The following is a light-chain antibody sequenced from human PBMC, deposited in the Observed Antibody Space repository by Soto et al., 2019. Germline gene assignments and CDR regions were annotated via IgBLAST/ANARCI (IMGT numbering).Light chain of an antibody. CDR3: QVWDSSSDHGV. Sequence: SYELTQPPSVSVAPGHTASITCGGNNIGSKRVHWYQPKPGQAPVLVVYDDSARPSWIPERFSGSNSGNTATLTISSVEAGDEADYYCQVWDSSSDHGVFGGGT. J-gene: IGLJ2*01. CDR1: NIGSKR. CDR2: DDS. V-gene: IGLV3-21*02.